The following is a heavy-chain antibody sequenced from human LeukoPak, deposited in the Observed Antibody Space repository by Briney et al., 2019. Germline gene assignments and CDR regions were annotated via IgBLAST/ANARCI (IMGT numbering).Heavy chain of an antibody. V-gene: IGHV1-69*13. CDR3: ARDESLYDAFDI. CDR2: IIPIFGTA. Sequence: ASVKLSCKASGGTFSSYAISWVRQAPGQGLEWMGGIIPIFGTANYAQKFQGRVTITADESTSTAYMELSSLRSEDTAVYYCARDESLYDAFDIWGQGTMVTVSS. CDR1: GGTFSSYA. J-gene: IGHJ3*02.